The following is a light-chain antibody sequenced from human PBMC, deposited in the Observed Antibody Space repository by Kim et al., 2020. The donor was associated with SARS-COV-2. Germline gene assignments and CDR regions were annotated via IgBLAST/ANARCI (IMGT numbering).Light chain of an antibody. J-gene: IGKJ2*01. CDR1: QSVFYSSNNKNY. Sequence: MAPINCNSRQSVFYSSNNKNYLAWYQQTPGQPPKLLIYWASTRESGVPDRFSGSGSGTDFTLTISSPQAEDVAVYFCQQYYSTPYTFVQGTKLEI. CDR3: QQYYSTPYT. V-gene: IGKV4-1*01. CDR2: WAS.